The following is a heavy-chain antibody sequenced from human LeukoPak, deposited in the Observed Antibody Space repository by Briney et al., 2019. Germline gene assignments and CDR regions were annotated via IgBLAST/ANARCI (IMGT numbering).Heavy chain of an antibody. CDR1: GYTFTSYG. CDR3: ARGITIFGVATETYYYYMDV. Sequence: GASVKVSCKASGYTFTSYGISWVRQAPGQGLKWMGWISAYNGNTNYAQKLQGRVTVTTDTSTSTAYMELRSLRSDDTAVYYCARGITIFGVATETYYYYMDVWGKGTTVTVSS. D-gene: IGHD3-3*01. CDR2: ISAYNGNT. V-gene: IGHV1-18*01. J-gene: IGHJ6*03.